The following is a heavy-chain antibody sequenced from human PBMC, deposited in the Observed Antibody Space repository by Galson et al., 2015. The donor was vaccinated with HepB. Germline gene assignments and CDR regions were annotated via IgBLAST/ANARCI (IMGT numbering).Heavy chain of an antibody. CDR3: ARQRGWVTYYDFWSGPYFDY. D-gene: IGHD3-3*01. Sequence: QSGAEVKKPGASVKVSCKASGYTFTSYGISWVRQAPGQGLEWMGWISAYNSNTNYAQKLQGRVTMTTDTSTSTAYMELRSLRSDDTAVYYCARQRGWVTYYDFWSGPYFDYWGQGTLVTVSS. V-gene: IGHV1-18*04. CDR2: ISAYNSNT. J-gene: IGHJ4*02. CDR1: GYTFTSYG.